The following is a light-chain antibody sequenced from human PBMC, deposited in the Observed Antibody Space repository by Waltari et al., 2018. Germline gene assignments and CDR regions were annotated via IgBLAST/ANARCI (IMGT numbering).Light chain of an antibody. Sequence: SYELTQPPSVSVSPGQTARITCSGDALPKKFAYWYQQRSGQAPWLVIYEDSARPSGIPGRFSGSSAGTMATLTINGAQVEDEADYYCYSTDISGNHRVFGGGTKLTVL. V-gene: IGLV3-10*01. CDR3: YSTDISGNHRV. CDR2: EDS. CDR1: ALPKKF. J-gene: IGLJ3*02.